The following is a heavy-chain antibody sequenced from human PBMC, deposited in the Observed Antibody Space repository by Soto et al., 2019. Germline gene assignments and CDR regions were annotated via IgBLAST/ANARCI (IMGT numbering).Heavy chain of an antibody. V-gene: IGHV3-21*01. CDR1: GFAFSSYS. CDR3: ARAHLSGFDY. D-gene: IGHD6-25*01. Sequence: GSXRLSFSASGFAFSSYSMNWVRQAPGKGLEWVSSISSSSSYIYYADSVKGRFTISRDNAKNSLYLQMNSLRAEDTAVYYCARAHLSGFDYWGQGTLVTVSS. CDR2: ISSSSSYI. J-gene: IGHJ4*02.